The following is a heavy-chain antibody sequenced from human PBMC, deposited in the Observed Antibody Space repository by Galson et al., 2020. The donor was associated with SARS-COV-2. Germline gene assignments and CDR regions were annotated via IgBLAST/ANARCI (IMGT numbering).Heavy chain of an antibody. Sequence: SETLSLTCAVYGGSFSGYYWSWIRQPPGKGLEWIGEINHSGSTNYNPYLKSRVTISVDTSKNQFSLKLSPVTAADTAVYYCARGHTRAYCGGDCYSHVDYWGQGTLVTVSS. CDR1: GGSFSGYY. V-gene: IGHV4-34*01. D-gene: IGHD2-21*01. CDR2: INHSGST. J-gene: IGHJ4*02. CDR3: ARGHTRAYCGGDCYSHVDY.